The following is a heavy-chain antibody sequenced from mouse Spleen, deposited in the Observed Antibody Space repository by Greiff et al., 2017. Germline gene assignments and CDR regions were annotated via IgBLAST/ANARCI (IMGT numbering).Heavy chain of an antibody. CDR3: LYGRDAMDY. Sequence: VQLQQSGAELVRSGASVKLSCTASGFNIKDYYMHWVKQRPEQGLEWIGWIDPENGDTEYAPKFQGKATMTADTSSNTAYLQLSSLTSEDTAVYYSLYGRDAMDYWGQGTSVTVSS. CDR1: GFNIKDYY. D-gene: IGHD2-10*02. CDR2: IDPENGDT. J-gene: IGHJ4*01. V-gene: IGHV14-4*02.